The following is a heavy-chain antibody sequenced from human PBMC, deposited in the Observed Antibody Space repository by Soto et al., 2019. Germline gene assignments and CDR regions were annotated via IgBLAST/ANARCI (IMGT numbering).Heavy chain of an antibody. Sequence: PSETLSLSCTVSGGSISSYYWSWIRQPPGKGLEWIGYIYYSGSTNYNPSLKSRVTISVDTSKNQFSLKLSSVTAADTAVYYCARLFKQQLVPWGQGTLVTVSS. CDR3: ARLFKQQLVP. V-gene: IGHV4-59*01. J-gene: IGHJ4*02. CDR1: GGSISSYY. CDR2: IYYSGST. D-gene: IGHD6-13*01.